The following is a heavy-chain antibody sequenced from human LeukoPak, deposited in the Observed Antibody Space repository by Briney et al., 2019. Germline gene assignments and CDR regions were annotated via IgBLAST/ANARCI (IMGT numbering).Heavy chain of an antibody. V-gene: IGHV4-34*01. J-gene: IGHJ4*02. D-gene: IGHD6-19*01. CDR1: GGSFSGYY. Sequence: SETLSLTCAVYGGSFSGYYWSWIRQPPGKGLEWIGEINHSGSTNYNPSLTSRVTISVDTSKNQFSLKLNSVTAADTAVYYCARGWDGIAVAGSFDYWGQGTLVTVSS. CDR3: ARGWDGIAVAGSFDY. CDR2: INHSGST.